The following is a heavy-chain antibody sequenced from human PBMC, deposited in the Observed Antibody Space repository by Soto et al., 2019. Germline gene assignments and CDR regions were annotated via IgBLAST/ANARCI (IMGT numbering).Heavy chain of an antibody. D-gene: IGHD3-3*01. CDR2: MNPNSGNT. Sequence: QVQLVQSGAEVKKPGASVKVSCKASGYTFTSYDINWVRQATGQGLEWMGWMNPNSGNTGYAQKFQGRVTMTRNTSLSTAYMELSSLRSEDTAVYYCARGGYDFWSGFYYGMDVWGQGTTVTVSS. J-gene: IGHJ6*02. CDR1: GYTFTSYD. CDR3: ARGGYDFWSGFYYGMDV. V-gene: IGHV1-8*01.